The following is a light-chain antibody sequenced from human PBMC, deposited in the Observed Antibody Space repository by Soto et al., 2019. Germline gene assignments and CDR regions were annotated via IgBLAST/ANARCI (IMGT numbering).Light chain of an antibody. CDR3: QQGHNWPLT. CDR1: QSINSE. V-gene: IGKV3-15*01. CDR2: GAS. Sequence: EIVMTQSPATLSLSPGERAALSCRASQSINSELAWYQQKPGQPPRLLIYGASTRATGVPARFTGSESGSDFTLTISGLQSEDFAVYYCQQGHNWPLTFGQGTRLAI. J-gene: IGKJ2*01.